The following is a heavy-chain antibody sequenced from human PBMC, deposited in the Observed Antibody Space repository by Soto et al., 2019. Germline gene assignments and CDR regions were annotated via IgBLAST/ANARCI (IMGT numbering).Heavy chain of an antibody. CDR2: IYYSGST. V-gene: IGHV4-31*03. Sequence: SETLSLTCTVSGGSIGSGGYYWSWIRQHPGKGLEWIGYIYYSGSTYYNPSLKSRVTISVDTSKNQFSLKLSSVTAADTVVYYCARSGYSYGPNPLLYWGQGTLVTVSS. CDR3: ARSGYSYGPNPLLY. D-gene: IGHD5-18*01. J-gene: IGHJ4*02. CDR1: GGSIGSGGYY.